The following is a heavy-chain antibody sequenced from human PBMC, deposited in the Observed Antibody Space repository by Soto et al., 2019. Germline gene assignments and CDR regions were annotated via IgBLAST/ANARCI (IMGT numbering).Heavy chain of an antibody. D-gene: IGHD3-3*01. V-gene: IGHV1-18*04. CDR3: ATSYDSGFDP. CDR1: GYSFSTYD. Sequence: ASVKVSCKASGYSFSTYDISWLRQAPGQGPEWMGRISPKNGNTNYAQNFQDRVTMTADTSSSTAYMELRGLRSDDTAKYYCATSYDSGFDPRGQGTLVTVSS. J-gene: IGHJ5*02. CDR2: ISPKNGNT.